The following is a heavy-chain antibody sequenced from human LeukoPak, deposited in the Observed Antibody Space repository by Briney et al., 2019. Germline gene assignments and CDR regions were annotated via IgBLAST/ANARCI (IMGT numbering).Heavy chain of an antibody. CDR2: INPNSGGT. Sequence: ASVKVSCKASGYTFTGYYMHWVRQAPGQGLEWMGRINPNSGGTKYAQKFQGRVTMTRDTSISTAYMELSRLRSDDTAVYYCARDGWYYYDSSGYWFDPWGQGTLVTVSS. J-gene: IGHJ5*02. D-gene: IGHD3-22*01. CDR3: ARDGWYYYDSSGYWFDP. CDR1: GYTFTGYY. V-gene: IGHV1-2*06.